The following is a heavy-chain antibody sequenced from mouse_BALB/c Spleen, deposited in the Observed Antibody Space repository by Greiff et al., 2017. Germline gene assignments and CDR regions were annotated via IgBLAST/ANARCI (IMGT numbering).Heavy chain of an antibody. CDR3: ARGGY. J-gene: IGHJ3*01. CDR2: ISSGGSYT. Sequence: EVQGVESGGGLVKPGGSLKLSCAASGFTFSSYAMSWVRQSPEKRLEWVAEISSGGSYTYYPDTVTGRFTISRDNAKNTLYLEMSSLRSEDTAMYYCARGGYWGQGTLVTVSA. V-gene: IGHV5-9-4*01. CDR1: GFTFSSYA.